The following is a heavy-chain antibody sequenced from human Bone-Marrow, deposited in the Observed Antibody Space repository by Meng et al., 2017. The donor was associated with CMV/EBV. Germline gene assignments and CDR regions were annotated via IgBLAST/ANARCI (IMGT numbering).Heavy chain of an antibody. CDR3: ARDSGYLVGAAFDY. CDR1: GVSISNNHYY. D-gene: IGHD2-15*01. CDR2: TYHSGST. J-gene: IGHJ4*02. Sequence: SETLSLTCTVSGVSISNNHYYWGWIRQPPGKGLEWIGSTYHSGSTFYNPSLNSRVIMTVDTSKNLFSLKLTSVTAADTAVYYCARDSGYLVGAAFDYWGQGRLVTASS. V-gene: IGHV4-39*07.